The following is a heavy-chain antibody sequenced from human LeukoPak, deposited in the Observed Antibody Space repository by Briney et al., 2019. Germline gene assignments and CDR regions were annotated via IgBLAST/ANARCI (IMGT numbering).Heavy chain of an antibody. CDR2: INSDGTST. J-gene: IGHJ2*01. D-gene: IGHD4/OR15-4a*01. V-gene: IGHV3-74*01. CDR1: GFTFSNYW. Sequence: GGSLRLSCAASGFTFSNYWMHWVRQAPGKGLVWVSRINSDGTSTSYADSVKGRFTISRDNAKNSLYLQMNSLRVEDTAVYYCARVHWYFDFWGRGTLVTVSS. CDR3: ARVHWYFDF.